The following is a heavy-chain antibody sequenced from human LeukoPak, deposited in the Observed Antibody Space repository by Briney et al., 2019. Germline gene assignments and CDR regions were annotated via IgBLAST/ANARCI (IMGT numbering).Heavy chain of an antibody. V-gene: IGHV3-33*01. D-gene: IGHD3-22*01. CDR3: ARDGYYYDSSGYPYYYYGMDV. CDR2: KWYDGSNK. CDR1: GFTFSSYG. J-gene: IGHJ6*02. Sequence: GGSLRLSCAASGFTFSSYGMHWVRQAPGKGLEWVAVKWYDGSNKYYADSVKGRFTISRDNSKNTLYLQMNSLRAEDTAVYYCARDGYYYDSSGYPYYYYGMDVWGQGTTVTVSS.